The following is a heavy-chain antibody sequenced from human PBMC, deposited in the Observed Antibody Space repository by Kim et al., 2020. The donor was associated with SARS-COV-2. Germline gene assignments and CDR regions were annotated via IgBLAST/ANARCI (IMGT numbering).Heavy chain of an antibody. CDR3: ARDGLDKYYYGSGSEYYYYGMDA. CDR1: GFTFSSYA. CDR2: ISYDGSNK. D-gene: IGHD3-10*01. Sequence: GGSLRLSCAASGFTFSSYAMHWVRQAPGKGLEWVAVISYDGSNKYYADSVKGRFTISRDNSKNTLYLQMNSLRAEDTAVYYCARDGLDKYYYGSGSEYYYYGMDAWGQGATVTVSS. V-gene: IGHV3-30-3*01. J-gene: IGHJ6*02.